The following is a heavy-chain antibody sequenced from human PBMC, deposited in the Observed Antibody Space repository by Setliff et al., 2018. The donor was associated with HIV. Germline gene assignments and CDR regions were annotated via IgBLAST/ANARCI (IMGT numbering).Heavy chain of an antibody. J-gene: IGHJ3*02. D-gene: IGHD3-3*01. CDR1: GDAISNGLY. CDR2: VSDSGSG. Sequence: SETLSLTCIVSGDAISNGLYWGWIRQPPGKGLEWIGTVSDSGSGHYNPPLNSRVTISVDTSKNQLSLKLTSVTAADTAVYYCARPLTTSYNFWGDAFAIWGQGTMVTVSS. CDR3: ARPLTTSYNFWGDAFAI. V-gene: IGHV4-38-2*02.